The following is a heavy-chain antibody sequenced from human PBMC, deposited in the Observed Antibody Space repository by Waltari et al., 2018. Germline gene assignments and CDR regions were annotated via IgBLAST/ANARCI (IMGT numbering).Heavy chain of an antibody. CDR1: GGSISSGSYY. CDR2: IYPSWST. Sequence: QVQLQESGPGLVKPSQTLSLTCTVSGGSISSGSYYWSWIRQPAGKGLEWIGYIYPSWSTNYNPSLKSRVTISVDTSKNQFSLKLSSVTAADTAVYYCARGRSSGSGYFQHWGQGTLVTVSS. V-gene: IGHV4-61*09. J-gene: IGHJ1*01. CDR3: ARGRSSGSGYFQH. D-gene: IGHD6-19*01.